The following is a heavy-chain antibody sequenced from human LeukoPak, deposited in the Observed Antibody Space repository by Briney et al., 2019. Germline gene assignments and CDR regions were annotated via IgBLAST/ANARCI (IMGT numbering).Heavy chain of an antibody. CDR2: ISGSGGST. CDR3: AKVSLNLNWYFDL. Sequence: GGSLRVSCAASGFTFSSYAMSWVRQAPGKGLEWVSAISGSGGSTYYADSVKGRFTISRDNSKNTLYLQMNSLRAEDMAVYYCAKVSLNLNWYFDLWGRGTLVTVSS. CDR1: GFTFSSYA. J-gene: IGHJ2*01. V-gene: IGHV3-23*01. D-gene: IGHD1-7*01.